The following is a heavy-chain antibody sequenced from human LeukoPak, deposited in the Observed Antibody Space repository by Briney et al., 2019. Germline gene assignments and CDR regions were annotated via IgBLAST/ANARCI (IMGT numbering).Heavy chain of an antibody. Sequence: ASVKVSCKVSGYTLTELSMHWVRQAPGKGLEWMGGFDPEDGETIYAQKFQGRVTMTEDTSTDTAYTELSSLRSEDTAVYYCATWGDGYNSSGITVDYWGQGTLVTVSS. V-gene: IGHV1-24*01. J-gene: IGHJ4*02. CDR2: FDPEDGET. D-gene: IGHD5-24*01. CDR1: GYTLTELS. CDR3: ATWGDGYNSSGITVDY.